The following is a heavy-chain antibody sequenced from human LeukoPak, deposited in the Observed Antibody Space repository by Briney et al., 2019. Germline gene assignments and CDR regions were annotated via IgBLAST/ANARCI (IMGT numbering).Heavy chain of an antibody. J-gene: IGHJ3*02. V-gene: IGHV4-31*03. CDR2: IYYSGST. Sequence: PSETLSLTCTVSGGSISSGGYYWSWVRQHPGKGLAWIGYIYYSGSTYYNPSLKSRVTISVDTSKNQFSLKLSSVTAADTAVYYCARAVVTPNLRTNALDIWGQGTMVTVSS. CDR3: ARAVVTPNLRTNALDI. CDR1: GGSISSGGYY. D-gene: IGHD4-23*01.